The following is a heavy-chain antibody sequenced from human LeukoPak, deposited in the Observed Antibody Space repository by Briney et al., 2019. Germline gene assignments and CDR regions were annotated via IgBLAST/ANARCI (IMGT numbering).Heavy chain of an antibody. CDR1: GYTSTSYY. CDR3: ARDLFIATSGEGPGY. V-gene: IGHV1-46*01. CDR2: INPSGGST. Sequence: GASVKVSCKASGYTSTSYYIHWVRQAPGQGLEWMGIINPSGGSTTYAQKFQDRVTMTGDTSTSTVYMELSSLRSEDTAVYYCARDLFIATSGEGPGYWGQGTLVTVSS. J-gene: IGHJ4*02. D-gene: IGHD6-13*01.